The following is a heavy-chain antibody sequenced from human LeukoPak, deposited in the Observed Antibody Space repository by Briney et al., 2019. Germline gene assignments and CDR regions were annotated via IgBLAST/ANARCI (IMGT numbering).Heavy chain of an antibody. CDR1: GGSFSGYY. D-gene: IGHD2-15*01. CDR3: ARGGGVVVAATADY. CDR2: IYYSGST. J-gene: IGHJ4*02. Sequence: TSETLSLTCAVYGGSFSGYYWSWIRQHPGKGLEWIGYIYYSGSTYYNPSLKSRVTISVDTSKNQFSLKLSSVTAADTAVYYCARGGGVVVAATADYWGQGTLVTVSS. V-gene: IGHV4-31*11.